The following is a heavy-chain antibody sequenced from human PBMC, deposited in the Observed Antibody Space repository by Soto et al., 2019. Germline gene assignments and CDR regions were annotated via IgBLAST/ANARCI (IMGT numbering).Heavy chain of an antibody. J-gene: IGHJ4*02. CDR1: GFTVSSNY. V-gene: IGHV3-48*04. CDR2: ISSSGSTI. CDR3: ARGQYSNYYFDY. D-gene: IGHD4-4*01. Sequence: GSLRLSCAASGFTVSSNYMSWVRQAPGKGLEWVSYISSSGSTIYYADSVKGRFTISRDNAKNSLYLQMNSLRAEDTAVYYCARGQYSNYYFDYWGQGTLVTVSS.